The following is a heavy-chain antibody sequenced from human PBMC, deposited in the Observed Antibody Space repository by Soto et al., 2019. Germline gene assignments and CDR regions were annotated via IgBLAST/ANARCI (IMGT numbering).Heavy chain of an antibody. V-gene: IGHV3-30*18. CDR3: AKGGTAMVRGYFDY. CDR2: ISYDGSNK. J-gene: IGHJ4*02. D-gene: IGHD5-18*01. CDR1: GFTFSSYG. Sequence: GGSLRLSCAASGFTFSSYGMHWVRQAPGKGLEWVAVISYDGSNKYYADSVKGRFTISRDNSKNTLYLQMNSLRAEDTAVYYCAKGGTAMVRGYFDYWGQGTLVTVSS.